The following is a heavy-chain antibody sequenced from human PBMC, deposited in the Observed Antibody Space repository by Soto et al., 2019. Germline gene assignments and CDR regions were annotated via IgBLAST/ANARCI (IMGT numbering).Heavy chain of an antibody. J-gene: IGHJ4*02. D-gene: IGHD3-22*01. CDR2: ISGSGGST. CDR1: GFTFSSYA. V-gene: IGHV3-23*01. CDR3: AKTPYYYDSGGYDY. Sequence: PGGSLRLSCAASGFTFSSYAMSWVRQAPGKGLEWVSAISGSGGSTYYADSVKGRFTISRDNSKNTLYLQMNSLRAEDTAVYYCAKTPYYYDSGGYDYWGQGTLVTVSS.